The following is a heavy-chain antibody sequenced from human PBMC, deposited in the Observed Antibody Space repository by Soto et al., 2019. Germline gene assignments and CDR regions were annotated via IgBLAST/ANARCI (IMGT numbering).Heavy chain of an antibody. D-gene: IGHD3-22*01. V-gene: IGHV3-33*01. J-gene: IGHJ2*01. Sequence: QVQLVESGGGVVQPGRSLRLSCAASGFTFRNYGLHWVRQTPGKGLEWVAVIWYDGSNKYYADSVKGRFTISRDNSKNTLYLQMNSLRAEDTAVYYCAASYDSSGWYFDLWGRGTLVTVSS. CDR3: AASYDSSGWYFDL. CDR1: GFTFRNYG. CDR2: IWYDGSNK.